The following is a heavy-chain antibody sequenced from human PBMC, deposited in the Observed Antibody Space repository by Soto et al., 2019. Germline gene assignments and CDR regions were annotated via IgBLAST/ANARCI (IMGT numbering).Heavy chain of an antibody. V-gene: IGHV3-48*01. Sequence: GGSLRLSCAASGFTFSSYTMNWVRQAPAKGLEWVSYIGIGSSTKYYADSVKGRFTISRDNAKNSLYLQMNSLRAEDTAVYYCARDQLYYNDISGRPLNAFDVWGQGTMVTVSS. J-gene: IGHJ3*01. D-gene: IGHD3-22*01. CDR3: ARDQLYYNDISGRPLNAFDV. CDR1: GFTFSSYT. CDR2: IGIGSSTK.